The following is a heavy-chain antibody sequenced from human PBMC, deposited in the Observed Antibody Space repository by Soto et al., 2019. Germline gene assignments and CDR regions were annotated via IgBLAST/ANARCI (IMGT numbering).Heavy chain of an antibody. CDR1: GDSISSSSYY. V-gene: IGHV4-39*01. Sequence: SETLSLTCTVSGDSISSSSYYWGWIRQPPGKGLEWIGSIYYSGSTYYNPSLKSRVTISVDTSKNQFSLKLSSVTAADTAVYYCARHAVEPPAGYFDYWGQGTLVTVSS. D-gene: IGHD1-1*01. J-gene: IGHJ4*02. CDR3: ARHAVEPPAGYFDY. CDR2: IYYSGST.